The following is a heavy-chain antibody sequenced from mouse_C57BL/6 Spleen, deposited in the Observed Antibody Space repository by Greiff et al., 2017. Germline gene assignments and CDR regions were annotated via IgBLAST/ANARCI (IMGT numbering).Heavy chain of an antibody. CDR2: ISSGSSTI. Sequence: EVKLMESGGGLVKPGGSLKLSCAASGFTFSDYGMHWVRQAPEKGLEWVAYISSGSSTIYYADTVKGRFTISRDTAKNTLFLQMTSLRCPDTAVYYTANGYYAYDPYYFDYWGQGTTLTVSS. D-gene: IGHD2-2*01. CDR1: GFTFSDYG. J-gene: IGHJ2*01. V-gene: IGHV5-17*01. CDR3: ANGYYAYDPYYFDY.